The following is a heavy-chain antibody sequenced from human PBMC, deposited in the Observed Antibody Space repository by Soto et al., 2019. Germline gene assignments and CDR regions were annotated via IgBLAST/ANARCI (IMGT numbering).Heavy chain of an antibody. Sequence: PGGSLRLSCAASGFTFDDYAMHWVRQAPGKGLEWVSGISWNSGSIGYADSVKGRFTISRDNAKNSLYLQMNSLRAEDTALYYCAKDNTKYSSSWTAVDYWGQGTLVTVSS. CDR1: GFTFDDYA. CDR2: ISWNSGSI. J-gene: IGHJ4*02. CDR3: AKDNTKYSSSWTAVDY. D-gene: IGHD6-13*01. V-gene: IGHV3-9*01.